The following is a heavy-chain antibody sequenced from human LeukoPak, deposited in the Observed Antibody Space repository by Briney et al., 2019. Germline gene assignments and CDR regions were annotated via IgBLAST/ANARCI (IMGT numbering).Heavy chain of an antibody. J-gene: IGHJ4*02. CDR2: INGDGRRI. CDR3: ARDRPDGRTSFDY. V-gene: IGHV3-74*03. D-gene: IGHD1-14*01. CDR1: GFTFSSHW. Sequence: GGSLRLSCAASGFTFSSHWMHWVRQVPGKRLVWVSRINGDGRRITYADSVKGRFTISRDNAKNTLFLQMDSLRAEGTALYYCARDRPDGRTSFDYWGLGTLVTVSS.